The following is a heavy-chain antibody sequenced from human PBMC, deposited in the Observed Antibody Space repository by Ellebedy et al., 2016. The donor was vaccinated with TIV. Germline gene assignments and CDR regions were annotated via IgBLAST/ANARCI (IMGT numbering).Heavy chain of an antibody. CDR1: GFTFNTYS. Sequence: GESLKISXAASGFTFNTYSMNWVRQAPGKGLEWVAFIRSSINSISYADSVKGRFTISRDDAENSLYLQMNSLRDEDTAVYYCARDRDSNWLFDYWGQGTLVTVSS. J-gene: IGHJ4*02. CDR3: ARDRDSNWLFDY. CDR2: IRSSINSI. V-gene: IGHV3-48*02. D-gene: IGHD6-13*01.